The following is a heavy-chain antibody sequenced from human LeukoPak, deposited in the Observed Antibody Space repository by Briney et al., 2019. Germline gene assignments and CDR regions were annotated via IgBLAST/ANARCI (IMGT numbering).Heavy chain of an antibody. J-gene: IGHJ3*02. CDR2: INPNGGGT. CDR1: GYTFTGYY. Sequence: ASVKVTCKASGYTFTGYYMHWVRQAPAQGLEWMGLINPNGGGTNYAYKVQGRVTITVDTSISKAYMELSRLRSDDMAVYYCARDPGLRIWGQGTMVTVSS. V-gene: IGHV1-2*02. CDR3: ARDPGLRI. D-gene: IGHD3-16*01.